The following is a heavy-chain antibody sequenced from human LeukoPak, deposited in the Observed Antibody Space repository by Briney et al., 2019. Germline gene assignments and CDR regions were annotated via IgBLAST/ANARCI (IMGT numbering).Heavy chain of an antibody. Sequence: RGSLRLSCAASGFIFRTYGMNWVRQAPGKGLEYVSGITAGGGNTYYGDSLKGRFTISRDDSKDTLFLQMNSLRVEDTAVYYCAKGMYGVGGALDYWGRGSLVTVSS. CDR1: GFIFRTYG. J-gene: IGHJ4*02. D-gene: IGHD2-21*01. V-gene: IGHV3-23*01. CDR2: ITAGGGNT. CDR3: AKGMYGVGGALDY.